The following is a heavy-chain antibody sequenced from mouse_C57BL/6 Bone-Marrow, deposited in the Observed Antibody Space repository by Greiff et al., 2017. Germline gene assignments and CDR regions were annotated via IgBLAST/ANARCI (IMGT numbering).Heavy chain of an antibody. CDR1: GYTFSSSW. CDR3: GRRSWLPWWFDV. J-gene: IGHJ1*03. V-gene: IGHV1-82*01. Sequence: QVQLQQSGPELVKPGASVKISCKASGYTFSSSWMNWVKQRPGKGLEWIGRIYPGDGDTNYNEKFKGKATLTADTSASTAYMQLSSLTSEDSAVYFCGRRSWLPWWFDVWGTGTTVTVSA. D-gene: IGHD2-2*01. CDR2: IYPGDGDT.